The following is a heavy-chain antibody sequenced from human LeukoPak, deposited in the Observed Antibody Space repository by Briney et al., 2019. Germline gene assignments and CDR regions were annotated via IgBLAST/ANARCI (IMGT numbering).Heavy chain of an antibody. D-gene: IGHD3/OR15-3a*01. CDR3: AKNDGYDFWYFDF. V-gene: IGHV3-23*01. J-gene: IGHJ4*02. CDR2: INGPGYST. CDR1: GFPFSSFA. Sequence: GGSLRLSCAASGFPFSSFAMSWVRQVRDKGLEWVSSINGPGYSTWYADSVKGRFIISRDSSKNTLFLQMNSLRAEDTAEYYRAKNDGYDFWYFDFWGRGTLVTVSS.